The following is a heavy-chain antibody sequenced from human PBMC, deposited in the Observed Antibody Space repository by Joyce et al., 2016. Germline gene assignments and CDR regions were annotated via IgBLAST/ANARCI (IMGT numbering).Heavy chain of an antibody. V-gene: IGHV3-30*18. CDR1: GLTLSNYG. CDR3: AKILTATYSSGWFLDY. J-gene: IGHJ4*02. Sequence: RSLRLSCAASGLTLSNYGVHWVRQAPGKGLEWVAVISYDGIYKYYADSVKGRFTIPRDNSKNTVFLEMNSLRTEDTAVYYCAKILTATYSSGWFLDYWGQGTLVTVSS. CDR2: ISYDGIYK. D-gene: IGHD6-25*01.